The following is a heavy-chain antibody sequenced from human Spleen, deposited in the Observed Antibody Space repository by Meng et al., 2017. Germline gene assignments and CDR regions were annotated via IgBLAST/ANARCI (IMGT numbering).Heavy chain of an antibody. J-gene: IGHJ4*02. D-gene: IGHD1-1*01. Sequence: GESLKISCAASGFTFSSYAMNWVRQAPGKGLEWVSLISVSGGNTYYADSVKGRFTISRDNSKNTLYLQMNRLRAEDTDVYYCATKTTELDNWGQGTQVTVSS. V-gene: IGHV3-23*01. CDR1: GFTFSSYA. CDR3: ATKTTELDN. CDR2: ISVSGGNT.